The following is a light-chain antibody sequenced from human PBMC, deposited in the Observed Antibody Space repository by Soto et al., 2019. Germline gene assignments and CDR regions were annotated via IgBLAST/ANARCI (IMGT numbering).Light chain of an antibody. CDR2: DAS. V-gene: IGKV1-5*01. CDR3: QQYASYWT. J-gene: IGKJ1*01. CDR1: QSISRW. Sequence: DIQMTQSPSPLSASVGDRVTITCRASQSISRWLAWYQQKPGQAPKILMYDASSLEGGVSSRFSGSGSGTDFTLTISRLQPDDSATYYCQQYASYWTLGQGTKVDI.